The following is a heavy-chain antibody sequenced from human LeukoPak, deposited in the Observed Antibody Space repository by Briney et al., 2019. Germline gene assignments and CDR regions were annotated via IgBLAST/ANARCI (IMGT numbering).Heavy chain of an antibody. CDR1: GYTFTTYP. CDR2: INTNTGNP. V-gene: IGHV7-4-1*02. CDR3: ARDPPRSHGAFDI. Sequence: GASVKVSCKTSGYTFTTYPMNWLRQAPGQGLEWMGWINTNTGNPTYAQGFTGRFVFSLDTSVSTANLQITSLKAEDTAVYYCARDPPRSHGAFDIWGQGTMVTVSS. J-gene: IGHJ3*02. D-gene: IGHD1-26*01.